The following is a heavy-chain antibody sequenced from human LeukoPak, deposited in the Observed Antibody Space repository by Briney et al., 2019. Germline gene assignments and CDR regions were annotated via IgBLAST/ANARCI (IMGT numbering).Heavy chain of an antibody. CDR1: GGSFSGYY. CDR2: INDSGST. CDR3: ARGRGYCSGGSCYTGYYYYYGMDV. D-gene: IGHD2-15*01. V-gene: IGHV4-34*01. Sequence: PSETLALTCAVYGGSFSGYYWSWIRQPPGKGLEWIGEINDSGSTNYNPSLKSRVTISVDTSKNQFSLKLSSVTAADTAVYYCARGRGYCSGGSCYTGYYYYYGMDVCGQGTTVTVSS. J-gene: IGHJ6*02.